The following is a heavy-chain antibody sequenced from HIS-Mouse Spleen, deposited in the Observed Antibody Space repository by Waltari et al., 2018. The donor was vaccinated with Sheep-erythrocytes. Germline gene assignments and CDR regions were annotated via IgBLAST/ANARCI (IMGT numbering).Heavy chain of an antibody. Sequence: EVQLVESGGGLVKPGGSLRLSCAASGFTFSSYSMNWVRQAPGKGWEWVSSISSSSSYIYYADSVKGRFTISRDNAKNSLYLQMNSLRAEDTAVYYCARDSTSDAFDIWGQGTMVTVSS. J-gene: IGHJ3*02. CDR1: GFTFSSYS. D-gene: IGHD6-6*01. CDR3: ARDSTSDAFDI. CDR2: ISSSSSYI. V-gene: IGHV3-21*01.